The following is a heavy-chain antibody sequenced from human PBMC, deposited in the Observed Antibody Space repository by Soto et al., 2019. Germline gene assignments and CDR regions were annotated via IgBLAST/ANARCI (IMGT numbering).Heavy chain of an antibody. Sequence: QVQLVQSGDEVKKSGASLKVSCKASGYTFTGYYIHWVRQAPGQGLEWMGWINPKSGDTNYAQKFQGRVSMTRDTSITTAYTEVSRLKSDDTAVYYCARGSPRMGALPTYWGQGTLVTVSS. J-gene: IGHJ4*02. CDR1: GYTFTGYY. D-gene: IGHD1-26*01. CDR3: ARGSPRMGALPTY. V-gene: IGHV1-2*02. CDR2: INPKSGDT.